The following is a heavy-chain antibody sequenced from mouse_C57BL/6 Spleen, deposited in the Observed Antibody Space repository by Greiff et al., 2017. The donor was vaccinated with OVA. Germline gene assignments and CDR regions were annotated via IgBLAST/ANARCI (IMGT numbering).Heavy chain of an antibody. Sequence: LQESGAELVRPGASVTMSCKASGYTFTSYNMHWVKQTPRQGLEWIGAIYPGNGDTSYNQKFKGKATLTVDKSSSTAYMQLSSLTSEDSAVYVCARGDGYYGWYFDVWGTGTTVTVSS. CDR1: GYTFTSYN. D-gene: IGHD2-3*01. CDR3: ARGDGYYGWYFDV. CDR2: IYPGNGDT. V-gene: IGHV1-12*01. J-gene: IGHJ1*03.